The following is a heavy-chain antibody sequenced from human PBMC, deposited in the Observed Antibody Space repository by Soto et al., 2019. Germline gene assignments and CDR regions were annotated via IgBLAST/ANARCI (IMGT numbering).Heavy chain of an antibody. CDR3: ATYRKFFHI. J-gene: IGHJ3*02. CDR1: GGSFSGYY. CDR2: INHSGST. Sequence: PSETLSLTCAVYGGSFSGYYWSWIRQPPGKGLEWIGEINHSGSTNYNPSLKSRVTISVDTSKNQFSLKLSSVTAADTAVYYCATYRKFFHIWGQGTKVTVSS. V-gene: IGHV4-34*01.